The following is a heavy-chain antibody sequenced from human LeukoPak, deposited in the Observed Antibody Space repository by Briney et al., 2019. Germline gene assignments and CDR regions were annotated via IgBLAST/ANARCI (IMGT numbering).Heavy chain of an antibody. D-gene: IGHD1-26*01. CDR2: VSGSGGAT. J-gene: IGHJ6*02. CDR1: GFTFSSYV. V-gene: IGHV3-23*01. CDR3: AKVVIVGATPSYGMDV. Sequence: GGSLRLSCAASGFTFSSYVMSWVRQAPGQGLEWVSAVSGSGGATYYADSVKGRFTISRDNSKNTLYLQMNSLRAEDTAVHYCAKVVIVGATPSYGMDVWGQGTTVTVSS.